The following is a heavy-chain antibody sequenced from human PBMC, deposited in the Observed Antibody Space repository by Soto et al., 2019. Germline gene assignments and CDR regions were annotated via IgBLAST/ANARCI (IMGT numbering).Heavy chain of an antibody. CDR3: AATAARITIFGVEYYYYGMDV. D-gene: IGHD3-3*01. J-gene: IGHJ6*02. V-gene: IGHV1-58*01. CDR1: GFTFTSSA. CDR2: IVVGSGST. Sequence: ASVKVSCKASGFTFTSSAVQWVRQARGQRLEWIGWIVVGSGSTNYAQKFQERVTITRDMSTSTAYMELSSLRSEDTAVYYCAATAARITIFGVEYYYYGMDVWGQGTTVTVSS.